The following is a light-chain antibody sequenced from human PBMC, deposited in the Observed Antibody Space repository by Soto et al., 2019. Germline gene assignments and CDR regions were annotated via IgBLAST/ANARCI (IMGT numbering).Light chain of an antibody. V-gene: IGKV3-11*01. CDR1: QYINTR. J-gene: IGKJ1*01. CDR2: QTS. Sequence: LTQSPDTLSSFRGDRVTLSCRASQYINTRLAWYPHRPGQAPRLLIYQTSLRAAGIPARFSASGSGTDFTLTISDVQPEDFALYYCHQRQSWPRSFGQGTEVDIK. CDR3: HQRQSWPRS.